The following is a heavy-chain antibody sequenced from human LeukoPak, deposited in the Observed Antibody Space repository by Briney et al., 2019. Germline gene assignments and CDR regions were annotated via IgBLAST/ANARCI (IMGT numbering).Heavy chain of an antibody. CDR1: GFTFSSYA. Sequence: GGSLRLSCVGSGFTFSSYAMSWVRQIPGKGLEWVSAISGISSSTYYADSVKGRFTISRDNSKNTLHLQISSLRAEDTAVYYCARHPFGYCSGTSCPYYFDYWGQGTLVTVSS. D-gene: IGHD2-2*01. J-gene: IGHJ4*02. CDR2: ISGISSST. CDR3: ARHPFGYCSGTSCPYYFDY. V-gene: IGHV3-23*01.